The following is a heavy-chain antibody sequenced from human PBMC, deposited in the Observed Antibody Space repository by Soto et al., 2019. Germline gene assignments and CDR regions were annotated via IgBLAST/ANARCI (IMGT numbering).Heavy chain of an antibody. CDR1: GITFSSYA. V-gene: IGHV3-23*01. CDR2: ISGSGGST. J-gene: IGHJ5*02. Sequence: EVQLLESGGGLVQPGVSLRLSCAASGITFSSYAMSWVRQAPGKGLEWVSAISGSGGSTYYADSVKGRFTISRDNSKITLYLQMNSLRAEDTAVYYWAEGGSSRIPSRFDPWSQGTLVIVSS. CDR3: AEGGSSRIPSRFDP. D-gene: IGHD3-16*01.